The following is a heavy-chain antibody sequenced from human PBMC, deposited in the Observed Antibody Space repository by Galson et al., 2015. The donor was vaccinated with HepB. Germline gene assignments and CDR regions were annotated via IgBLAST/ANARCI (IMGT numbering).Heavy chain of an antibody. J-gene: IGHJ2*01. Sequence: SLRLSCAASGFTFSSFAMTRVRQAPGKGLEWVSGISSSGGSTYYADSVKGRSTISRDNAQNSLYLQMNSLRDEDTAVYYCARVYFGSGSSSAYWYFDLWGRGALVTVSS. V-gene: IGHV3-23*01. CDR2: ISSSGGST. CDR1: GFTFSSFA. CDR3: ARVYFGSGSSSAYWYFDL. D-gene: IGHD3-10*01.